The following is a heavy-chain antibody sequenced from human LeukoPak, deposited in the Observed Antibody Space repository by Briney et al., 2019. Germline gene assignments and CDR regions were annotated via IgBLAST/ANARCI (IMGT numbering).Heavy chain of an antibody. V-gene: IGHV3-64D*09. D-gene: IGHD2-15*01. CDR1: GPTFSNFP. CDR3: AVEGYCSGGSCYTNWFDP. Sequence: PGGSLRLSCSASGPTFSNFPMHWVRQAPGKGLEYVSAVSSDGGSTYYADSVRGRFTISRDNSKNTLSLQMGSLRAEDTAVYYCAVEGYCSGGSCYTNWFDPWGQGTLVTVSS. J-gene: IGHJ5*02. CDR2: VSSDGGST.